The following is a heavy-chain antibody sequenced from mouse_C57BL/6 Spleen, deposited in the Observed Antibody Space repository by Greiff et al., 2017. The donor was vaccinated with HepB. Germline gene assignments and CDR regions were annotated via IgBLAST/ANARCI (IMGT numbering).Heavy chain of an antibody. CDR2: IDPSDSET. V-gene: IGHV1-52*01. J-gene: IGHJ3*01. D-gene: IGHD2-4*01. CDR3: AREYDSPFAD. CDR1: GYTFTSYW. Sequence: QVQLQQPGAELVRPGSSVKLSCKASGYTFTSYWMHWVKQRPIQGLEWIGNIDPSDSETHYNQKFKDKATLTVDKSSSTAYMQLSSLTSEDSAVCYCAREYDSPFADWGQGTLVTVSA.